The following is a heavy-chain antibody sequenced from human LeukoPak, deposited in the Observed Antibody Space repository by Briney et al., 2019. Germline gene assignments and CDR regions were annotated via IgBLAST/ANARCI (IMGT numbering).Heavy chain of an antibody. CDR1: GFSFSSYC. V-gene: IGHV3-30*19. CDR3: ARPKDYYDSSGYYPNWFDP. Sequence: GGTLRLSCAASGFSFSSYCMHWVRQAPGKGLEWVAVISYNGSKKYYADSKKRLFTISRDNSKNTLYLKMNSLRAEDTAEYYCARPKDYYDSSGYYPNWFDPWGQGTLVTVSS. J-gene: IGHJ5*02. D-gene: IGHD3-22*01. CDR2: ISYNGSKK.